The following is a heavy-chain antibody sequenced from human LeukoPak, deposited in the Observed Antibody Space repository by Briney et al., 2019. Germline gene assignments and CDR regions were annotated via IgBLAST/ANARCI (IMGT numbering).Heavy chain of an antibody. CDR2: IWDDGSNK. CDR1: GFTFSSYG. Sequence: GRSLRLSCAASGFTFSSYGMHWVRQAPGKGLEWVAVIWDDGSNKYYADSVNGRFTISRDNSKNTLYLQMNSLRAEDTAVYYCARVRRIAAAGGEFQSYYYYYYGMDVWGKGTTVTVSS. J-gene: IGHJ6*04. CDR3: ARVRRIAAAGGEFQSYYYYYYGMDV. V-gene: IGHV3-33*01. D-gene: IGHD6-13*01.